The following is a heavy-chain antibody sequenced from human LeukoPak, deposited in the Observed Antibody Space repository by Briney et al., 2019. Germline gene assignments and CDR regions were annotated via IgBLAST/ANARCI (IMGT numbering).Heavy chain of an antibody. J-gene: IGHJ1*01. Sequence: GGSLRLSCAASGFTFSSYWVHWVRQAPGKGLVWVSRINNDGSSTSYADSVKGRFTISRDNAKNTLYLQMNSLRAEDTAVYYCARPPNYYDSSGYYSRWGQGTLVAVSS. V-gene: IGHV3-74*01. D-gene: IGHD3-22*01. CDR2: INNDGSST. CDR1: GFTFSSYW. CDR3: ARPPNYYDSSGYYSR.